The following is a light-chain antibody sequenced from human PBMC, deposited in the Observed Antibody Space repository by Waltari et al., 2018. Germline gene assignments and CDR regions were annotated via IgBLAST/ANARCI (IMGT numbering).Light chain of an antibody. CDR1: DLGVKF. CDR3: QTWDSNTVV. Sequence: YELTQPPSVSVSAGQTVSITRSGDDLGVKFTCWYQQRSGQSPVLVISQDTKRPSGIPERFSGSTSGNTATLTISETQALDEADYYCQTWDSNTVVFGGGTKLTVL. J-gene: IGLJ3*02. CDR2: QDT. V-gene: IGLV3-1*01.